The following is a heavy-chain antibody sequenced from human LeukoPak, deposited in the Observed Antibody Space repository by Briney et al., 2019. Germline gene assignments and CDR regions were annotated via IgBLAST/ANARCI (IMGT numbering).Heavy chain of an antibody. V-gene: IGHV3-64*01. D-gene: IGHD1-26*01. CDR2: ISSIGGST. CDR3: ARGSGTYYPLYFDY. J-gene: IGHJ4*02. Sequence: GGSLRLSCAASGFTFSSYSMHWVRQAPGKGLEYVSAISSIGGSTYYANSVKGRFTICRDNSKNTMYLQMGSLRAEDVAVYYCARGSGTYYPLYFDYWGQGTLVTVSS. CDR1: GFTFSSYS.